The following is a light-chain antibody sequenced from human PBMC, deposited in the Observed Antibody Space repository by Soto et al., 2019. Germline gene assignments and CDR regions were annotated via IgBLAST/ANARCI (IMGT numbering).Light chain of an antibody. V-gene: IGKV3-11*01. CDR1: QSCSSY. J-gene: IGKJ1*01. Sequence: EIGLTQSPATVSLSQGERATLSCRASQSCSSYLSGYQQKPGQAPRLLIYDASNRATGIPARFSGSGSGTEFTLTISSLQPDDFATYYCQHYNSYSEAFGQGTKVDIK. CDR2: DAS. CDR3: QHYNSYSEA.